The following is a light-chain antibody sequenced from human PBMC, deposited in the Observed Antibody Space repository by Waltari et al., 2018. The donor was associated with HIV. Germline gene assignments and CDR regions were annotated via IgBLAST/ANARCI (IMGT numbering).Light chain of an antibody. V-gene: IGLV2-23*02. CDR2: EVT. CDR3: CSYTGTNPFLL. CDR1: TSNFGSYTL. J-gene: IGLJ2*01. Sequence: QSALTHLASVPGSPGQSFPIPCTGTTSNFGSYTLFPWYQQHPGIAPKVIIYEVTQRPSGVSSRFSGSKSGNTASLTISGLQAEDEANYYCCSYTGTNPFLLFGGGTKLTVL.